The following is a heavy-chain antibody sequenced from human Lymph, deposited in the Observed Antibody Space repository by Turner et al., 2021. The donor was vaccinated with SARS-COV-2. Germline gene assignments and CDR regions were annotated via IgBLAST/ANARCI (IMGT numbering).Heavy chain of an antibody. CDR2: IIPIVGTA. D-gene: IGHD2-2*01. CDR1: GVTFSSYA. V-gene: IGHV1-69*01. Sequence: QVQLVQSGAEVKKPGSSVKVSCKASGVTFSSYAISWVRQAPGQGLEWMGEIIPIVGTANYAQKFQGRVTITAEASTSTAHMELSSLRSEDTAVYYCARGSRDCSSTSCYPFFDYWGQGTLVTVSS. J-gene: IGHJ4*02. CDR3: ARGSRDCSSTSCYPFFDY.